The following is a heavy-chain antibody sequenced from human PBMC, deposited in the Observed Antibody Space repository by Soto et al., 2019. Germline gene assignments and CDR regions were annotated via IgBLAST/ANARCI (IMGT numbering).Heavy chain of an antibody. D-gene: IGHD5-18*01. J-gene: IGHJ4*02. CDR3: AKGRDTAMVTLLDY. CDR1: GFTFSSYG. V-gene: IGHV3-30*18. Sequence: PGGSLRLSCAASGFTFSSYGMHWVRQAPGKGLEWVAVISYDGSNKHYADPVKGRFTISRDNSKNTLYLQMNSLRAEDTAVYYCAKGRDTAMVTLLDYWGQGTLVTVSS. CDR2: ISYDGSNK.